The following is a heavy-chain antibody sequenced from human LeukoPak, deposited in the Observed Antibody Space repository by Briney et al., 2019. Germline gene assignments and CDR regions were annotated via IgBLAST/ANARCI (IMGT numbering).Heavy chain of an antibody. Sequence: GGSLRLSYLTSGFTLRTSAMSWVRQAPGKGLEWLSGISGSGASTYYGDSVKGRFTISRDDSRNTLYLQMNSLRGDDTAVYYCAKDVGKWESLHFFDYWGQGILVTVSS. J-gene: IGHJ4*02. CDR1: GFTLRTSA. CDR3: AKDVGKWESLHFFDY. CDR2: ISGSGAST. V-gene: IGHV3-23*01. D-gene: IGHD1-26*01.